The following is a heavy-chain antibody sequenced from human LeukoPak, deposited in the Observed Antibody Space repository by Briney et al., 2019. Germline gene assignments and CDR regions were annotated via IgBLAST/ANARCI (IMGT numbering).Heavy chain of an antibody. D-gene: IGHD5/OR15-5a*01. CDR2: IYYSGNT. J-gene: IGHJ3*02. CDR1: GGSISSNSYY. V-gene: IGHV4-39*01. Sequence: SETLSLTCTVSGGSISSNSYYWGWIRQPPGKGLEWIGTIYYSGNTYYNPSLKSRVTISVDTSKNQFSLKLSSVTAADTAVYYCAIHEAVYDAFDIWGQGTMVTVSS. CDR3: AIHEAVYDAFDI.